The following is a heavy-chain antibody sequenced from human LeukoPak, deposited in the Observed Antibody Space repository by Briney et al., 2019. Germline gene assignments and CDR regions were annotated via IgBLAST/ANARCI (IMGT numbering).Heavy chain of an antibody. D-gene: IGHD6-13*01. CDR3: ARAVGRYSSSWYGDY. J-gene: IGHJ4*02. Sequence: GGSLRLSCAASGFTFSSYSMNWVRQAPGKGLEWVSSISSSSSYIYYADSVKGRFTISRDNSKNTLYLQMNSLRAEDTAVYYRARAVGRYSSSWYGDYWGQGTLVTVSS. CDR2: ISSSSSYI. CDR1: GFTFSSYS. V-gene: IGHV3-21*01.